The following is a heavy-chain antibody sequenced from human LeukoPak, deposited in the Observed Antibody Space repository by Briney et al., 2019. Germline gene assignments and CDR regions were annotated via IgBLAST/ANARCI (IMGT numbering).Heavy chain of an antibody. V-gene: IGHV4-4*02. CDR1: GGSISSDNW. Sequence: PSETLSLTCDVSGGSISSDNWWSWVRQPPGQGLEWIGEIHDSGSTNYNPSLKSRVTISVDESKSQFSLNLNSVTAADTAVYYCAREGVDEYSSSSGFDYWGQGTLVTVSS. D-gene: IGHD6-6*01. CDR2: IHDSGST. CDR3: AREGVDEYSSSSGFDY. J-gene: IGHJ4*02.